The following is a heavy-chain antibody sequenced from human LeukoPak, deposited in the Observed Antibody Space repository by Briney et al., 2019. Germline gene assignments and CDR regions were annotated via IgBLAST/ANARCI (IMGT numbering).Heavy chain of an antibody. CDR3: ARDKGIQLWSN. Sequence: SGGSLRLSCAASGFTFSNYAMHWVRQAPGKGLEWVAVISYDGTDTSYADSVKGRFTISRDGSKNTLYLQMNSLRAEDTAVYYCARDKGIQLWSNWGQGTLVTVSS. V-gene: IGHV3-30*04. J-gene: IGHJ4*02. D-gene: IGHD5-18*01. CDR2: ISYDGTDT. CDR1: GFTFSNYA.